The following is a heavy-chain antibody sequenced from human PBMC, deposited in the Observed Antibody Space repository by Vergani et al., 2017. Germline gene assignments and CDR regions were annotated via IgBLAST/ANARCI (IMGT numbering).Heavy chain of an antibody. V-gene: IGHV3-48*04. CDR2: ISSSGSTI. Sequence: EVQLLESGGGLVQPGGPLRLSCAASGFTFSSYAMSWIRQAPGKGLEWVSYISSSGSTIYYADSVKGRFTISRDNAKNSLYLQMNSLRAEDTAVYYCARYGYSSGWYYDYWGQGTLVTVSS. CDR1: GFTFSSYA. CDR3: ARYGYSSGWYYDY. J-gene: IGHJ4*02. D-gene: IGHD6-19*01.